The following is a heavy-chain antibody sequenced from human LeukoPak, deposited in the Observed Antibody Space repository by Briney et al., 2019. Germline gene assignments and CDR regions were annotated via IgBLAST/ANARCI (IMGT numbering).Heavy chain of an antibody. J-gene: IGHJ6*02. CDR3: AKNPSDSIFYGMDV. CDR2: ISGSGGNT. D-gene: IGHD2-21*02. Sequence: AISGSGGNTHYADSVKGRFTISRDNSKNTLYLQMNSLRAEDTAVYYCAKNPSDSIFYGMDVWGQGTTVTVSS. V-gene: IGHV3-23*01.